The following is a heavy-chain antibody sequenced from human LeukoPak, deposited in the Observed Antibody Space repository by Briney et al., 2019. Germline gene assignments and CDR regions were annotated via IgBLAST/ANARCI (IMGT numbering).Heavy chain of an antibody. D-gene: IGHD3-22*01. J-gene: IGHJ4*02. CDR1: GYTFTGYY. CDR3: ARERSVYCLDY. V-gene: IGHV1-2*02. Sequence: ASVNVSCTTSGYTFTGYYINWVRQAPGQGLEWMGWINPNSGGTNYSQTFQGRVTMTRDTSISTAYMELSRLRSDDTAVYYCARERSVYCLDYWGQGALVTVSS. CDR2: INPNSGGT.